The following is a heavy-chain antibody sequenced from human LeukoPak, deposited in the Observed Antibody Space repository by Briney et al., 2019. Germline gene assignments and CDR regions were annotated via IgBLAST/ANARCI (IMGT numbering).Heavy chain of an antibody. D-gene: IGHD1-26*01. CDR1: GFTFSHHV. J-gene: IGHJ4*02. Sequence: GGSLRLSCTVSGFTFSHHVMQWVRQAPGKGLEWVAVIRFDGSRQYYADSVKGRFTISRDNSKNTLFLQMNSLRAEDSAMYYCARDLSGGYACDYWGQGTQVTVSS. CDR2: IRFDGSRQ. CDR3: ARDLSGGYACDY. V-gene: IGHV3-30-3*01.